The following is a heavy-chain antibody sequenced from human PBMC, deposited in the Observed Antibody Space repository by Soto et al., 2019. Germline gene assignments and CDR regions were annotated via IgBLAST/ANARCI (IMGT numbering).Heavy chain of an antibody. J-gene: IGHJ4*02. CDR2: VYYSGTT. D-gene: IGHD1-26*01. CDR3: VTVNLVGAAYYFDY. CDR1: GGSIRNGDYY. Sequence: SETLSLTCAVSGGSIRNGDYYWGWIRQPPGKGLEWIGYVYYSGTTYAHPSLNSRVSISVYTSENLFSLRLNSVTAADTAVYYCVTVNLVGAAYYFDYWGPGTTVTVSS. V-gene: IGHV4-30-4*01.